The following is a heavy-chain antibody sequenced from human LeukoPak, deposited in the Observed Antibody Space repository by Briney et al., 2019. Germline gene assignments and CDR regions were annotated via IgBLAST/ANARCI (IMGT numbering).Heavy chain of an antibody. D-gene: IGHD3-9*01. CDR3: ARGLAIRYCDWLPYRGGYYYYYMDV. Sequence: GASVKVSCKSSGYTFTSYDINWVRQATGQGLEWMGWMNPNSGNTGYAQKFQGRLTMPRNTSISTAYMELSRLRSEDTAVYYCARGLAIRYCDWLPYRGGYYYYYMDVWGKGTTVTVSS. CDR2: MNPNSGNT. J-gene: IGHJ6*03. V-gene: IGHV1-8*01. CDR1: GYTFTSYD.